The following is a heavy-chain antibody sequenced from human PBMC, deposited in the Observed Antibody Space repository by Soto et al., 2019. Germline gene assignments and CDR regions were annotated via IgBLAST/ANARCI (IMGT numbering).Heavy chain of an antibody. CDR2: IGGGGFDT. CDR3: AGHDDSSGYFTDFDY. V-gene: IGHV3-23*01. J-gene: IGHJ4*02. D-gene: IGHD3-22*01. Sequence: GALRLSCAASGFTFKTYPMSWVRQTPGKGLEWVSAIGGGGFDTYYADSVKGRFTISRDNSKNTLYLQTNRLRAEDTAVYYCAGHDDSSGYFTDFDYWGQGTLVTVSS. CDR1: GFTFKTYP.